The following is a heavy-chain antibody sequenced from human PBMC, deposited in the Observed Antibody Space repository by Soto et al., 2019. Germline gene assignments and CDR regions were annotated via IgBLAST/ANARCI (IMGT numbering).Heavy chain of an antibody. J-gene: IGHJ5*02. D-gene: IGHD2-2*01. CDR2: IYYSGST. CDR1: GGSISSYY. V-gene: IGHV4-59*08. Sequence: SETLSLTCTVSGGSISSYYWSWIRQPPGKGLEWIGYIYYSGSTNYNPSLKSRVTISVDTSKNQFSLKLSSLTAADTAVYYCARQARGTRYCSSTSCYAEFAKVFDPWGQGTLVTVSS. CDR3: ARQARGTRYCSSTSCYAEFAKVFDP.